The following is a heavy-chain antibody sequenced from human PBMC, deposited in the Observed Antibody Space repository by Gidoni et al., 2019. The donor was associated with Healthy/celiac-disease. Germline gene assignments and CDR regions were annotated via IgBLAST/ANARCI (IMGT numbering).Heavy chain of an antibody. Sequence: QVQLVESGGGVVQPGRSLSLSCAASGFTFSSYAMHWVRQAPGKGLEWVAVISYDGSNKYYADPVKGRFTISRDNSKNTLYLQMNSLRAEDTAVYYCARDTYYYDSSGYYYVGERYYGMDVWGQGTTVTVSS. CDR3: ARDTYYYDSSGYYYVGERYYGMDV. CDR1: GFTFSSYA. D-gene: IGHD3-22*01. CDR2: ISYDGSNK. V-gene: IGHV3-30-3*01. J-gene: IGHJ6*02.